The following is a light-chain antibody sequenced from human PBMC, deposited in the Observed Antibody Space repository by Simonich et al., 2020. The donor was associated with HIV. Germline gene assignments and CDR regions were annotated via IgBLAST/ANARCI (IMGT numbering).Light chain of an antibody. CDR1: QSVSRK. V-gene: IGKV3-15*01. J-gene: IGKJ2*01. CDR2: WAY. Sequence: EILMTQSPATLSVSPGERATLSCRASQSVSRKLVWYQQKPGQPPELLMYWAYTRESGVPYRCRGSGSGTDFTLTISSLQAEDVAVYFCQQCHRHPHTFGQGTKVEIK. CDR3: QQCHRHPHT.